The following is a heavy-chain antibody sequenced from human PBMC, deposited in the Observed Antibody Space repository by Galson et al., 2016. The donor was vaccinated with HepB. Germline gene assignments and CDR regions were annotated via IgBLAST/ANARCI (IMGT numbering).Heavy chain of an antibody. V-gene: IGHV4-59*01. CDR2: IFSSGST. D-gene: IGHD4-17*01. Sequence: SETLSLTCTVSGGSISSYYWSWIRQPPGKGLEWIGQIFSSGSTNLNPSLKSRVTISVDTTKNQFSLKLTSVTAADTAVSYCARHQKLYGDFRLTSYFDYWGQGTLVTVSS. CDR1: GGSISSYY. J-gene: IGHJ4*02. CDR3: ARHQKLYGDFRLTSYFDY.